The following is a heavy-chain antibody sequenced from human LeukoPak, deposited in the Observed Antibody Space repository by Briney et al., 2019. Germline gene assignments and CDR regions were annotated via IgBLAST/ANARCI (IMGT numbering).Heavy chain of an antibody. J-gene: IGHJ3*02. V-gene: IGHV3-48*03. CDR1: GFTFSSYE. D-gene: IGHD3-16*01. CDR3: GASRQYVGAFDI. Sequence: GGSLRLSCAASGFTFSSYELYWVRQAPGKGLEWISYISSSSTIIKYADSVRGRFTISRDDARVSLYLQMSSLRADDTAIYYCGASRQYVGAFDIWGQGTLVTVSS. CDR2: ISSSSTII.